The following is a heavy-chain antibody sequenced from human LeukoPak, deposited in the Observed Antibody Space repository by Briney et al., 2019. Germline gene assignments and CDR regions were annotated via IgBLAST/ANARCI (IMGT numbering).Heavy chain of an antibody. CDR3: ARQLRRYSHMSDY. J-gene: IGHJ4*02. CDR1: GYSFTSYW. Sequence: GESLKISFKGSGYSFTSYWIGWVRQMPGKGLEWMGIIYPGDSDTRYSPSFQGQVTISADKSISTAYLQWSSLKASDTAMYYCARQLRRYSHMSDYWGRGTLVTVSS. CDR2: IYPGDSDT. V-gene: IGHV5-51*01. D-gene: IGHD6-13*01.